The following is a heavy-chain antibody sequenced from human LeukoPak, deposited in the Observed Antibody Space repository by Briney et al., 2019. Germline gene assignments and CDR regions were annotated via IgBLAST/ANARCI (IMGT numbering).Heavy chain of an antibody. CDR3: ARAHAVAGTIWFDP. V-gene: IGHV3-74*01. J-gene: IGHJ5*02. CDR2: ISSDESSR. Sequence: GGSLRDSCAASGFTFNSYWMHWVRQAPGRGLVWVSRISSDESSRSYAVSVKGRFTISRDNTKNTLYLQMNSLRVEDTAVYYCARAHAVAGTIWFDPWGQGTVDRVSS. D-gene: IGHD6-19*01. CDR1: GFTFNSYW.